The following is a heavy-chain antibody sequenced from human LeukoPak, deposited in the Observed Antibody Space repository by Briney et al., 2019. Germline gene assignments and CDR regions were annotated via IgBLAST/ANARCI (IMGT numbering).Heavy chain of an antibody. D-gene: IGHD2-2*01. J-gene: IGHJ4*02. CDR2: INPNSGGT. CDR1: GYTFTGYY. V-gene: IGHV1-2*02. CDR3: ARAPGTPAANDY. Sequence: GASVKVSCKASGYTFTGYYMHRVRQAPGQGLEWMGWINPNSGGTNYAQKFQGRATMTRDTSISTAYMELSRLRSDDTAVYYCARAPGTPAANDYWGQGTLVTVSS.